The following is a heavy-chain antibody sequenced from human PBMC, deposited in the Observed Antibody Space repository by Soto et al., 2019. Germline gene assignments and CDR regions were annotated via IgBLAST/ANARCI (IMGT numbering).Heavy chain of an antibody. CDR2: ISAHNGDT. Sequence: QVQLVQSEAEVKKPGASLKVSCRASGYNFANYGISWVRQAHGQGLERMGWISAHNGDTKYAQKVKGRVTRTADTSTSTAYMEMWSLRSDDTAVYYCARDAAYNDFWGGVMELYSYNMDVWGQGTTVTV. D-gene: IGHD3-3*01. J-gene: IGHJ6*02. CDR1: GYNFANYG. V-gene: IGHV1-18*01. CDR3: ARDAAYNDFWGGVMELYSYNMDV.